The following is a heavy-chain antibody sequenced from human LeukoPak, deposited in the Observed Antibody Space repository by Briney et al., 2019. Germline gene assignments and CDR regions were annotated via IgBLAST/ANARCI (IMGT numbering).Heavy chain of an antibody. CDR1: GFTFSSYS. Sequence: SGGSLRLSCAASGFTFSSYSMNWVRQAPGKGLEWVSSISSSSSYIYYADSVKGRFTISRDNAKNPLYLQMNSLRAEDTAVYYCARDLVAAAGTLDYWGQGTLVTVSS. CDR3: ARDLVAAAGTLDY. D-gene: IGHD6-13*01. CDR2: ISSSSSYI. J-gene: IGHJ4*02. V-gene: IGHV3-21*01.